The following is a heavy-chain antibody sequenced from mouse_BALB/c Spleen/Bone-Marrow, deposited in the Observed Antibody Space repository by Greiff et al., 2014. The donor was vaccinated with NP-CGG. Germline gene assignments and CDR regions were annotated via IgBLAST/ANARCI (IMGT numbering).Heavy chain of an antibody. CDR2: FFPGSGSI. CDR3: ARHEDLDIRRRLGAMDY. Sequence: QVQLQQSGAELVKPGASVKLSCKASGYTFTEYIIHWIKQRSGQGLEWIGWFFPGSGSIKYNEKSKDKATLTADKSSSTVYMELSRLTSEDSAVYFCARHEDLDIRRRLGAMDYWGQGTSVTVSS. J-gene: IGHJ4*01. V-gene: IGHV1-62-2*01. CDR1: GYTFTEYI. D-gene: IGHD2-12*01.